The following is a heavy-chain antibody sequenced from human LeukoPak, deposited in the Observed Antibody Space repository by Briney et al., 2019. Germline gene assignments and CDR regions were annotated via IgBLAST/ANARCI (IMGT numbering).Heavy chain of an antibody. CDR1: GFTFSDFG. CDR2: ISGSGGST. J-gene: IGHJ4*02. D-gene: IGHD5-18*01. V-gene: IGHV3-23*01. CDR3: AKGGDTAMVAYYFDY. Sequence: GGSLRLSCAGSGFTFSDFGMHWVRQAPGKGLEWVSAISGSGGSTYYADSVKGRFTISRDNSKNTLYLQMNSLRAEDTAVYYCAKGGDTAMVAYYFDYWGQGTLVTVSS.